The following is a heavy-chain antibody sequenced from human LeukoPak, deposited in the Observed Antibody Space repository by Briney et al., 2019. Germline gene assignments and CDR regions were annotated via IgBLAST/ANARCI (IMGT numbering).Heavy chain of an antibody. CDR3: ASWGLTVTYFQH. D-gene: IGHD4-17*01. CDR2: IIPIFGTA. CDR1: GGTFSSYA. Sequence: SVKVSCKASGGTFSSYAISWVRQAPGQGLEWMGRIIPIFGTANYAQKFQGRVTITTDESTSTAYMELSSLRSEDTAVYYCASWGLTVTYFQHWGQGTLVTVSS. V-gene: IGHV1-69*05. J-gene: IGHJ1*01.